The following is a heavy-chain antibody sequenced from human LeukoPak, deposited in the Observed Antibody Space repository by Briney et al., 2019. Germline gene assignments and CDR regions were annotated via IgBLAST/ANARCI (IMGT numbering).Heavy chain of an antibody. J-gene: IGHJ4*02. Sequence: ASVKVSCKASGYTFTTYGITWVRQAPGQGLEWMGWISDYNGNTNYAQKVQGRVTMTTDTSTSTAYMELRSLRSEDMAVYYCARALLLESGFDYWGQGTLVTVSS. D-gene: IGHD2-15*01. V-gene: IGHV1-18*03. CDR1: GYTFTTYG. CDR3: ARALLLESGFDY. CDR2: ISDYNGNT.